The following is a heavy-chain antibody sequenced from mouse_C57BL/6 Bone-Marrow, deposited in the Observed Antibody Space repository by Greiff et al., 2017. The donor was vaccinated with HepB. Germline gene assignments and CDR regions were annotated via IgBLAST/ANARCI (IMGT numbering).Heavy chain of an antibody. CDR2: ISSGSSTI. V-gene: IGHV5-17*01. CDR1: GFTFSDYG. Sequence: DVQLVESGGGLVKPGGSLKLSCAASGFTFSDYGMHWVRQAPEKGLEWVAYISSGSSTIYYADTVKGRFTISRDNAQNTLFLQMTSLRSEDTAMYYCARGYYGSSPYWYFDVWGTGTTVTVSS. J-gene: IGHJ1*03. CDR3: ARGYYGSSPYWYFDV. D-gene: IGHD1-1*01.